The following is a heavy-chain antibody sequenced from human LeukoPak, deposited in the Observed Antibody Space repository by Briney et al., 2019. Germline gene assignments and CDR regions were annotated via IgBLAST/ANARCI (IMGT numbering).Heavy chain of an antibody. V-gene: IGHV4-31*03. Sequence: ASETLSLTCTVSGGSISSGGYYWSWLRQHPGTGLEWIGYIYYSGSTYYNPSLKSRVPISVDTSKNQFSLKLSSVTAADTAVYYCARAGNELDYWGQGTLVTVSS. D-gene: IGHD1-1*01. CDR3: ARAGNELDY. J-gene: IGHJ4*02. CDR2: IYYSGST. CDR1: GGSISSGGYY.